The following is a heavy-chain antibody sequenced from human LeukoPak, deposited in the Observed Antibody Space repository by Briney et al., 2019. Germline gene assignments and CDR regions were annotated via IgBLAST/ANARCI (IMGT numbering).Heavy chain of an antibody. V-gene: IGHV3-33*01. J-gene: IGHJ4*02. CDR2: IWHDGSNK. Sequence: GRSLRPSCAASGFTFSSYGMHWVRQAPGKGLEWVAVIWHDGSNKYYVDSVKGRFTISRDNSKNTLYLQMNSLRAEDTAVYYCARAPLWFGEHTNDYWGQGALVTVSS. D-gene: IGHD3-10*01. CDR3: ARAPLWFGEHTNDY. CDR1: GFTFSSYG.